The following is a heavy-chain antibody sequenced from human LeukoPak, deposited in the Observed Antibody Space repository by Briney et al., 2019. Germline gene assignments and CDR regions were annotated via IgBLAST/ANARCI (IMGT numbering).Heavy chain of an antibody. CDR3: AKAEGWFFDY. Sequence: PGGSLRLSCAASEFTFDDYAMHWVRQAPGKGLEWVSGISWNSGSIGYADSVKGRFAISRDNAKNSLYLQMNSLRAEDTALYYCAKAEGWFFDYWGQGTLVTVSS. D-gene: IGHD2-15*01. V-gene: IGHV3-9*01. CDR1: EFTFDDYA. J-gene: IGHJ4*02. CDR2: ISWNSGSI.